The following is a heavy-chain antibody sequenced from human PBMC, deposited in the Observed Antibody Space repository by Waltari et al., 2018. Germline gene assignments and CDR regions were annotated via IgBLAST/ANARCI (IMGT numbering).Heavy chain of an antibody. Sequence: ERHVVESGGGLVQPGGSLRLFCVASGFDFSTHALAWVRQPPGRGLEWLASIGGSSQGIYYADSVKGRFIVSRDNSKTTLYLQLNSLRVEDTAVYRCAKEGARTTDKHPNWFDPWGPGTLVTVSS. CDR1: GFDFSTHA. CDR2: IGGSSQGI. V-gene: IGHV3-23*04. CDR3: AKEGARTTDKHPNWFDP. D-gene: IGHD1-26*01. J-gene: IGHJ5*02.